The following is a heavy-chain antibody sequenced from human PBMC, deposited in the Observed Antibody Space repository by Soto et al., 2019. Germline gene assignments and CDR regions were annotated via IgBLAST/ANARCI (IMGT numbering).Heavy chain of an antibody. CDR2: ISAGGGSI. Sequence: GGSLRLSCAAYGFSFDSFAMSWVRQAPGKGLEWVSTISAGGGSIYYADSVKGRFTISRDNSKNTLYLQMNSLRAEDTAVFYCVKGFGGTYGWYYFDYWGQGTLVTVSS. V-gene: IGHV3-23*01. CDR3: VKGFGGTYGWYYFDY. J-gene: IGHJ4*02. D-gene: IGHD1-26*01. CDR1: GFSFDSFA.